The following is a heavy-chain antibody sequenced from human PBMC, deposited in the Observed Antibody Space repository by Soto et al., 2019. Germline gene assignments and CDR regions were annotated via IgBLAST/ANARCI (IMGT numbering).Heavy chain of an antibody. D-gene: IGHD3-10*01. CDR2: ISSGSNYT. V-gene: IGHV3-21*06. CDR1: GFTFSSYS. Sequence: EVQLEESGGGLVKPGGSLRLSCVVSGFTFSSYSMNWVRQAPGKGLEWVSSISSGSNYTYYADSVKGRFTISRDNAKNSVYLQMNSLRAEDTALYYCARDFKESQYYYYCMDVWGKGTTVTVSS. J-gene: IGHJ6*03. CDR3: ARDFKESQYYYYCMDV.